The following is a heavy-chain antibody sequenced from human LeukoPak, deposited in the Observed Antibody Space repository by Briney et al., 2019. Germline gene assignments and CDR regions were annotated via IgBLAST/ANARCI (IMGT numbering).Heavy chain of an antibody. CDR3: ARGLEGGSWYPLDY. V-gene: IGHV1-69*05. J-gene: IGHJ4*02. D-gene: IGHD6-13*01. CDR1: GGTFSSYA. CDR2: IIPIFGTP. Sequence: SVKVSCKASGGTFSSYAIRWVRQAPGQGLEWVGGIIPIFGTPNYAQKFQGRVTMTRNTSISTAYMELSSLRSEDTAVYYCARGLEGGSWYPLDYWGQGTLVTVSS.